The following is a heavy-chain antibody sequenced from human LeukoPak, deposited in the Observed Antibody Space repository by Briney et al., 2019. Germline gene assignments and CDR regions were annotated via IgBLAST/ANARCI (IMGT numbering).Heavy chain of an antibody. Sequence: GGSLRLSCVASGFSFSSYAMSWVRQAPGKGLEYVSGINDNGGTTYYADSVKGRFTISRDNSKNTLYLQMNSLRAEDTAVYYCAKDDVVGGVRARLGYWGQGTLVTVSS. J-gene: IGHJ4*02. CDR3: AKDDVVGGVRARLGY. CDR1: GFSFSSYA. CDR2: INDNGGTT. V-gene: IGHV3-23*01. D-gene: IGHD3-16*01.